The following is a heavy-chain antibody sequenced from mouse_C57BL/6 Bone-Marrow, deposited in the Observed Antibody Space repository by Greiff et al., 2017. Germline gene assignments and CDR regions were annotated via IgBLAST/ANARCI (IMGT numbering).Heavy chain of an antibody. CDR1: GYTFTSYW. V-gene: IGHV1-69*01. CDR2: IDPSDSYT. D-gene: IGHD3-3*01. CDR3: ARWGDLNWYFDV. J-gene: IGHJ1*03. Sequence: QVQLQQPGAELVMPGASVKLSCKASGYTFTSYWMHWVKQRPGQGLEWIGEIDPSDSYTNYNQKFKGKSTLTVDKSSSTAYMQLSSLTSEDSAVDYCARWGDLNWYFDVWGTGTTVTVSS.